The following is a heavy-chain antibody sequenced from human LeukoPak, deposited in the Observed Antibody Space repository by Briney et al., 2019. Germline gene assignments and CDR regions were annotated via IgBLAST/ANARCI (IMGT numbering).Heavy chain of an antibody. D-gene: IGHD3-10*01. J-gene: IGHJ4*02. V-gene: IGHV3-53*01. CDR2: IYSGGNT. CDR3: ARVADYYVSGHFDY. Sequence: GGSLRLSCAASGFTVSGNYMIWVRQTPGKRLERVSLIYSGGNTYYTDSVKGRFTISRATSETTLYLQMNSLTTEATAVYYCARVADYYVSGHFDYWGQGTLVTVSS. CDR1: GFTVSGNY.